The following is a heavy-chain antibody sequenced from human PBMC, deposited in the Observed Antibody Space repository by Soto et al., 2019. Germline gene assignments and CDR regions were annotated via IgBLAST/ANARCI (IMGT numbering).Heavy chain of an antibody. CDR3: ARGPDVPVWFGELGCDY. D-gene: IGHD3-10*01. V-gene: IGHV3-48*01. CDR2: ISSSSSTI. CDR1: GFTFSSYS. J-gene: IGHJ4*02. Sequence: EVQLVESGGGLVQPGGSLRLSCAASGFTFSSYSMNWVRQAPGKGLEWVSYISSSSSTIYYADSVKGRFTISRDNAKNSLYLQMNSLRAEDTAVYYCARGPDVPVWFGELGCDYWGQGTLVTVSS.